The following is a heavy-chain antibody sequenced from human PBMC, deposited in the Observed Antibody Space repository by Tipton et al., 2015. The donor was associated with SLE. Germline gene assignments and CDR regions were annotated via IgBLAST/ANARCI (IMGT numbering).Heavy chain of an antibody. CDR3: ARDHYGSLDY. Sequence: TLSLTCTVYGGSLSGYWWSWIRQSPGKGLEWIGEIYPTGRTDYNPSLMSRVTISVDTSQNQFSLRLTSVTAADTAVYYCARDHYGSLDYWGQGTLVTVSS. J-gene: IGHJ4*02. D-gene: IGHD3-16*01. CDR1: GGSLSGYW. V-gene: IGHV4-34*01. CDR2: IYPTGRT.